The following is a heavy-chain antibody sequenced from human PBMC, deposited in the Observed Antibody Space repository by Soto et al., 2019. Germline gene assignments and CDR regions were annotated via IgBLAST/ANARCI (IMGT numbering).Heavy chain of an antibody. V-gene: IGHV3-30*18. CDR2: ISYDASNK. Sequence: VQLLESGGGLVQPGGSLRLSCAASGFSLSYGIHWLRQAPGKGLEWVAYISYDASNKFYADSVKGRFTISSDNSKNTQFLQMTSLRAEDTAVYYCAKLVIGYCSGNTCDDYWGQGTLVTVSS. CDR3: AKLVIGYCSGNTCDDY. CDR1: GFSLSYG. J-gene: IGHJ4*02. D-gene: IGHD2-15*01.